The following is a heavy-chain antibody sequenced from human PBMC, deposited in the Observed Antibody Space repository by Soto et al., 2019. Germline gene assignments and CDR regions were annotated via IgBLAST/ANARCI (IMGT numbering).Heavy chain of an antibody. CDR2: IKSKTDGGTT. Sequence: EVQLVESGGGLVKPGGSLRLSCAASGFTFSNAWMSWVRQAPGKGLEWVGRIKSKTDGGTTDYAAPVKGRFTISRDDSKNTLYLQMNSLKTEDTAVYYCTTDPPLGRYFDWLLRRWDVWGKGTTVTVSS. J-gene: IGHJ6*04. D-gene: IGHD3-9*01. CDR3: TTDPPLGRYFDWLLRRWDV. CDR1: GFTFSNAW. V-gene: IGHV3-15*01.